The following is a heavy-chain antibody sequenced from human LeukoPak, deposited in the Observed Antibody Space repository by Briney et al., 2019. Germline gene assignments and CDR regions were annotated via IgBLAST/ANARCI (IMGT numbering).Heavy chain of an antibody. D-gene: IGHD1-14*01. Sequence: PGRSLRLSCAASGFTFSSYGMHWVRQAPGKGLEWVAVIWYDGSNKYYADSVKGRFTVSRDNSKNTLYLQMNSLRAEDTAVYYCAKDITPSGVSSPFDYWGQGTLVTVSS. CDR1: GFTFSSYG. J-gene: IGHJ4*02. CDR3: AKDITPSGVSSPFDY. V-gene: IGHV3-33*06. CDR2: IWYDGSNK.